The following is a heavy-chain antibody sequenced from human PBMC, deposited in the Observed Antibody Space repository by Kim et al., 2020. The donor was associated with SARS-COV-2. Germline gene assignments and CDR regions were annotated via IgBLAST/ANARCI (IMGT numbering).Heavy chain of an antibody. J-gene: IGHJ4*02. CDR1: GGSISSGDYY. CDR3: ARFRQSVVPAAMYFDY. CDR2: IYYSGST. D-gene: IGHD2-2*01. Sequence: SETLSLTCTVSGGSISSGDYYWSWIRQPPGNGLEWIGYIYYSGSTYYNPSLKSRVTISVDTSKNQFSLKLSSVTAADTAVYYCARFRQSVVPAAMYFDYWGQGTLVTVSS. V-gene: IGHV4-30-4*01.